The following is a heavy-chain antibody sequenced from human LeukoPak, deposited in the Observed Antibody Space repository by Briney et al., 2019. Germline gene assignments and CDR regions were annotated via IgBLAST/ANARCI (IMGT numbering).Heavy chain of an antibody. CDR1: GFTFSDSA. V-gene: IGHV3-23*01. Sequence: GGSLRLSCAASGFTFSDSAMTWVRQAPGKGLDWVSLISFSGANSYYADSVKGRFTISRDNSKDTLFLQMNSLRAEDTAVYYCARVSGSGFYFDYWGQGTLVTVSS. CDR3: ARVSGSGFYFDY. D-gene: IGHD3-10*01. CDR2: ISFSGANS. J-gene: IGHJ4*02.